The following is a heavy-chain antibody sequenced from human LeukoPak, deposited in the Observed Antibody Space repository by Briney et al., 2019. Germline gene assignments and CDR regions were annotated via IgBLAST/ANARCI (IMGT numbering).Heavy chain of an antibody. CDR2: ISSSSSTI. V-gene: IGHV3-48*04. Sequence: PGGSLRLSCAASGFTFSSYSMSWVRQAPGKGLEWVSYISSSSSTIYYADSVKGRFTISRDNAKNSLYLQMNSLRAEDTAVYYCARVRKDIVVVVAAKHYFDYWGQGTLVTVSS. J-gene: IGHJ4*02. CDR1: GFTFSSYS. D-gene: IGHD2-15*01. CDR3: ARVRKDIVVVVAAKHYFDY.